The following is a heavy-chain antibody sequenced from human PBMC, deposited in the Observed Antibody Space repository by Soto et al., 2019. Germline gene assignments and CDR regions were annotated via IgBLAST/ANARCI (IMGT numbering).Heavy chain of an antibody. V-gene: IGHV4-34*01. CDR2: INHSGST. Sequence: PSETLSLTCAVYGGSFSDYYWSWIRQPPGKGLEWIGEINHSGSTNYNPSLKSRVTISVDTSKNQFSLKLSYVTAADTAVYYCARGRYYDSSGYYRYWGQGTLVTVSS. D-gene: IGHD3-22*01. J-gene: IGHJ4*02. CDR1: GGSFSDYY. CDR3: ARGRYYDSSGYYRY.